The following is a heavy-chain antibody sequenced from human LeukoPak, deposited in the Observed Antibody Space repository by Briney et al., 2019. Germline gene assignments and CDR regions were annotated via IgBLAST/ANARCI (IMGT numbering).Heavy chain of an antibody. J-gene: IGHJ4*02. CDR1: GYTFTGYY. V-gene: IGHV1-2*02. CDR3: ARAKGIAAAGEFDY. D-gene: IGHD6-13*01. CDR2: INPNSGGT. Sequence: GASVKVSCKASGYTFTGYYMHWVRQAPGQGLEWMGWINPNSGGTNYAQKFQGRVTMTRDTSISTAYMELSRLRSDDTAVYYCARAKGIAAAGEFDYWGQGTLVTVSS.